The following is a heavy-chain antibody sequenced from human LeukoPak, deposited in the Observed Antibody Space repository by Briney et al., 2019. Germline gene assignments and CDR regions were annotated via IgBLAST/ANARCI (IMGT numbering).Heavy chain of an antibody. J-gene: IGHJ6*02. V-gene: IGHV1-2*02. CDR3: ARVRIGQQLDKYYYYAMDV. CDR2: INTKNGDT. Sequence: ASVKVSCKASGYTFTDYYVHWVRQAPGQGLEWMGCINTKNGDTSYAQNFQGRVIMTRDTSISTASMELTRLTSDDTAVYYCARVRIGQQLDKYYYYAMDVWGQGTTVTVSS. D-gene: IGHD6-13*01. CDR1: GYTFTDYY.